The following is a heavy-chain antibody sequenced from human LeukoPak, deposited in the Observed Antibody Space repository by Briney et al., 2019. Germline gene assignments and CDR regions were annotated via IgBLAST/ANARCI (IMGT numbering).Heavy chain of an antibody. Sequence: SETLSLTCTVSGGSISSXXXSWIRQPPGXGXEXIGYIYYSGSTNYNPSLKSRVTISVDTSKNQFSLKLSSVTAADTAVYYCARALTRYSYGYGYWCQGTLVTVSS. V-gene: IGHV4-59*01. CDR3: ARALTRYSYGYGY. CDR1: GGSISSXX. CDR2: IYYSGST. J-gene: IGHJ4*02. D-gene: IGHD5-18*01.